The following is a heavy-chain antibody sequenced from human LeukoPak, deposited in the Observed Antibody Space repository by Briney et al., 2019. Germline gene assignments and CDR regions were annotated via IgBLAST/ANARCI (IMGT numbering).Heavy chain of an antibody. V-gene: IGHV1-2*02. J-gene: IGHJ4*02. CDR2: INPNSGGT. CDR3: ARKTGATGTTLNF. CDR1: GYTFIDYY. D-gene: IGHD1-1*01. Sequence: GASVKVSCKASGYTFIDYYIHWVRQAPGQGLEWMAWINPNSGGTNYAQKFQGRVTVTRDTSLSTGYMELSRLIFDDTAVYYCARKTGATGTTLNFWGQGTPVTVSS.